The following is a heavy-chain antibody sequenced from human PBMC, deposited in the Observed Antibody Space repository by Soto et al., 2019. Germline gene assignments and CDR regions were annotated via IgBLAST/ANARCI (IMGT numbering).Heavy chain of an antibody. J-gene: IGHJ4*02. CDR1: GFPFNDYY. CDR2: ISPKSTFR. V-gene: IGHV3-11*06. D-gene: IGHD2-21*01. CDR3: VRGGGGGLFEH. Sequence: GGSLRLSCATSGFPFNDYYMIWIRQAPGKGLEWLSHISPKSTFRNYADSVKGRFTISRDNTESSLFLQMNSLGVDDTAVYSCVRGGGGGLFEHWGQGVLVTVSS.